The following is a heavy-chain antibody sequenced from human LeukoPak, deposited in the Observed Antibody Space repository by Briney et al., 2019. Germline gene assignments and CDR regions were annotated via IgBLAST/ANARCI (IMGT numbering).Heavy chain of an antibody. D-gene: IGHD6-19*01. V-gene: IGHV4-59*08. CDR2: IYHTGAT. Sequence: SETLSLTCTVSGGSISNYYWTWIRQPPGKGLEWIGYIYHTGATSYNPSLKSRVTISVDTSKNQFSLKLTSVTAADTAVYYCAKYGGSGWVIDYWGQGTLVTVSS. CDR1: GGSISNYY. J-gene: IGHJ4*02. CDR3: AKYGGSGWVIDY.